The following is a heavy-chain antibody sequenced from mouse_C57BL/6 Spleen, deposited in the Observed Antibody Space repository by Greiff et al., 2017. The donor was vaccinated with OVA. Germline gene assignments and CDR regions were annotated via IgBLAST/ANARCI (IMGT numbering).Heavy chain of an antibody. CDR3: ANSGISWYFDV. V-gene: IGHV1-80*01. CDR2: IYPGDGDT. CDR1: GYAFSSYW. Sequence: VQGVESGAELVKPGASVKISCKASGYAFSSYWMNWVKQRPGKGLEWIGQIYPGDGDTNYNGKFKGKATLTADKSSSTAYMQLSSLTSEDSAVYFCANSGISWYFDVWGTGTTVTVSS. D-gene: IGHD4-1*01. J-gene: IGHJ1*03.